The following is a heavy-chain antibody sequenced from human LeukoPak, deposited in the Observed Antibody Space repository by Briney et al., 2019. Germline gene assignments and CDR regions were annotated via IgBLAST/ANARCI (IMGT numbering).Heavy chain of an antibody. J-gene: IGHJ5*02. CDR2: ISGSGGST. V-gene: IGHV3-23*01. CDR1: GFTFSSYA. CDR3: ARSLGGYSYRYNWFDP. D-gene: IGHD5-18*01. Sequence: GGSLRLSCAASGFTFSSYAMSWVRQAPGKGLEWVSAISGSGGSTYYADSVRGRFTISRDNSKNTLYLQMNSLRAEDTAVYYCARSLGGYSYRYNWFDPWGQGTLVTVSS.